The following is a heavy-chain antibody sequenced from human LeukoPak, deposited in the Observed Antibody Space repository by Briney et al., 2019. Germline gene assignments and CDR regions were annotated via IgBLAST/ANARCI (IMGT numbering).Heavy chain of an antibody. CDR2: IYYSGST. D-gene: IGHD2-21*02. CDR1: GGSISSGGYY. Sequence: PSETLSLTCTVSGGSISSGGYYWSWIRQHPGKGLEWIGYIYYSGSTYYNPSLKSRVTISVDTSKNQFSLKLSSVTAADTAVYYCARAGVVVTAIGHYYGMDVWGQGTTVTVSS. J-gene: IGHJ6*02. V-gene: IGHV4-31*03. CDR3: ARAGVVVTAIGHYYGMDV.